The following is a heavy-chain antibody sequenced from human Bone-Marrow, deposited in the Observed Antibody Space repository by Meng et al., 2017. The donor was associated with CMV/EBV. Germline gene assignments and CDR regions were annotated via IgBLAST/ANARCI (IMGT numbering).Heavy chain of an antibody. CDR1: GFTFSTYA. J-gene: IGHJ4*02. V-gene: IGHV3-23*03. D-gene: IGHD3-10*01. Sequence: GGSLRLSCAASGFTFSTYAMSWVRQAPGKGLEWVSIIYNAGRSTYYADSVRDRFTISRDNSKNTLYLQMNSLRAEDTAVYYCARDTTELWFGEFSYWGQGTLVTVSS. CDR3: ARDTTELWFGEFSY. CDR2: IYNAGRST.